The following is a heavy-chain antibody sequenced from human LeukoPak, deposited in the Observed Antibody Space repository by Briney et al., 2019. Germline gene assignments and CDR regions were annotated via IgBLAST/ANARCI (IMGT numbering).Heavy chain of an antibody. J-gene: IGHJ4*02. CDR2: ITGGGDTT. CDR1: GFTFSSYA. Sequence: GGSLRLSCAASGFTFSSYAMTWVRQAPGKGLEWVSAITGGGDTTYYADSVKGRFTISRDNSKNTLYLQMNNLRAEDTAIYYCAKDSLLLDYWGQGTLVTVSS. V-gene: IGHV3-23*01. CDR3: AKDSLLLDY. D-gene: IGHD2-15*01.